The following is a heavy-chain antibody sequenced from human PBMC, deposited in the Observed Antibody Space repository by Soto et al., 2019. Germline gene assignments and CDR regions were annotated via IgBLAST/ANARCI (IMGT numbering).Heavy chain of an antibody. Sequence: GGSLRLSCAASGFAFSNYAMTRVRQAPGKGLEWVSGISGSGGSTFYAGSVKGRSAISRDNSKNTLYLQMTGLSAEDTAVYYCGLRYCSRATCPPLNSYFYMDVWGKGTTVTVSS. J-gene: IGHJ6*03. CDR2: ISGSGGST. V-gene: IGHV3-23*01. CDR1: GFAFSNYA. D-gene: IGHD2-15*01. CDR3: GLRYCSRATCPPLNSYFYMDV.